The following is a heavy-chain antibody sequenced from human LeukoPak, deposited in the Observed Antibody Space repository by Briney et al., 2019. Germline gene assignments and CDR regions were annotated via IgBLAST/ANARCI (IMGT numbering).Heavy chain of an antibody. J-gene: IGHJ4*02. D-gene: IGHD3-22*01. V-gene: IGHV3-21*01. CDR2: ISSSSSYI. CDR3: ARGVGSAYYYYFDY. CDR1: GFTFSSYS. Sequence: GGSLRLSCTTSGFTFSSYSMNWVRQAPGKGLEWVSFISSSSSYIYYADSVKGRFTISSDNAKNSLYLQMSSLRAEDAAVYYCARGVGSAYYYYFDYWGQGTLVTVSS.